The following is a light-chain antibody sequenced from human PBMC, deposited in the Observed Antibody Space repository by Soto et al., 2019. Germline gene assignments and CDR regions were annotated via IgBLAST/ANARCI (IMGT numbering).Light chain of an antibody. V-gene: IGKV3-11*01. Sequence: EIVLTQSPATLSLSPGERATLSCRASHSVSSDLLWYQQKPGQSPRLLISNASNRATGIPARFSGSGSGTDFTLTISSLEPEDLAVYYCQQRNKWPLTFGGGTRVEIK. CDR3: QQRNKWPLT. CDR2: NAS. J-gene: IGKJ4*01. CDR1: HSVSSD.